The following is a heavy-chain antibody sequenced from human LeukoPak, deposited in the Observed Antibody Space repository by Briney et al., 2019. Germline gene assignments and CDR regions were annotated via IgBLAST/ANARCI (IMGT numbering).Heavy chain of an antibody. CDR2: IIPIFGTA. CDR3: ATYLHASSPGGDAFDI. J-gene: IGHJ3*02. D-gene: IGHD2-15*01. CDR1: GGTFSSYA. V-gene: IGHV1-69*05. Sequence: SVKVSCKASGGTFSSYAISWVRQAPGQGLEWMGGIIPIFGTANYAQKFQGRVTITTDESTSTAYMELSSLRSEDTAVYYCATYLHASSPGGDAFDIWGQGTMVTVSS.